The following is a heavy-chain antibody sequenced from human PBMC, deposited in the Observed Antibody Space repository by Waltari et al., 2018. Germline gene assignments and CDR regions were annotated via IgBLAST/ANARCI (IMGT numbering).Heavy chain of an antibody. D-gene: IGHD7-27*01. V-gene: IGHV1-2*02. Sequence: QVQLVQSGAEVKKPGASVKVSCKASGYTFTDYKIHWVRQAPGQGLEWMGWSNPNIGDTDYAQKFQGTVTLTRDTAVTTVYMDLSSLRSDDTAIYYCARAGDPSPPWGQGTLVTVAP. CDR1: GYTFTDYK. CDR2: SNPNIGDT. CDR3: ARAGDPSPP. J-gene: IGHJ4*02.